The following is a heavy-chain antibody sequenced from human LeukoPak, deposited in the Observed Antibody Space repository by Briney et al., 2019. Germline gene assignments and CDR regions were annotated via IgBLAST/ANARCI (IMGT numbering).Heavy chain of an antibody. V-gene: IGHV4-61*01. J-gene: IGHJ5*02. CDR2: IYYSGST. CDR1: GGSVSSGSYY. Sequence: SETLSLTCTVSGGSVSSGSYYWSWIRQPPGKGLEWIGYIYYSGSTNYNPSLKSRVTISVDTSKNQFSLKLSSVTAADTAVYYCARGQDYYGSGRPNNWFDPWGQGTLVTVSS. CDR3: ARGQDYYGSGRPNNWFDP. D-gene: IGHD3-10*01.